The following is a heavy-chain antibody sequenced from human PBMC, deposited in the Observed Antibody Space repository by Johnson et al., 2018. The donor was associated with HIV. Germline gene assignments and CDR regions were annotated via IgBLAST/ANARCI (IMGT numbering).Heavy chain of an antibody. CDR2: ISGSGGST. J-gene: IGHJ3*02. V-gene: IGHV3-23*04. CDR3: SRAINDAFDI. CDR1: GFTFDDYA. Sequence: VLLVESGGGLVQPGRSLRLSCAASGFTFDDYAMHWVRQAPGKGLEWVSGISGSGGSTYYADSVKGRFTISRDNSKSTLFLQMNSLRAEDTAVYFCSRAINDAFDIWGQGTMVTVSS.